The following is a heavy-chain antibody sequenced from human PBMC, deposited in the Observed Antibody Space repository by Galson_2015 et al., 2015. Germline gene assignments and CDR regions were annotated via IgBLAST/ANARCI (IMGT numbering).Heavy chain of an antibody. J-gene: IGHJ4*02. V-gene: IGHV3-48*02. CDR2: ISSSSSTI. Sequence: SLRLSCAASGFTFSSYSMNWVRQAPGKGLEWVSYISSSSSTIYYADSVKGRFTISRDNAKNSLYLQMNSLRDEDTAVYYCARLPSRGGSGYYYGFTYWGQGTLVTVSS. CDR1: GFTFSSYS. CDR3: ARLPSRGGSGYYYGFTY. D-gene: IGHD3-22*01.